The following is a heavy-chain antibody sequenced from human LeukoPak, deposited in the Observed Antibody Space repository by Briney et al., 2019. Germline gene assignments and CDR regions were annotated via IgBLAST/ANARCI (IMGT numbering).Heavy chain of an antibody. CDR1: GFTFSSYG. J-gene: IGHJ4*02. Sequence: PGGSLRLSCAASGFTFSSYGMHWVRQAPGKGLEWVAFIRYDGSNKYYADSVKGRFTISRDNSKNTLYLQMNSLRAEDTAVYYCAKAPRTYYDSSGYYYVFLYYFDYWGQGTLVTVSS. D-gene: IGHD3-22*01. V-gene: IGHV3-30*02. CDR2: IRYDGSNK. CDR3: AKAPRTYYDSSGYYYVFLYYFDY.